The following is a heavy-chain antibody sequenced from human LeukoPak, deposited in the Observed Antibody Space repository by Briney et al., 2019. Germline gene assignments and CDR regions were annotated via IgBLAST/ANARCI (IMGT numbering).Heavy chain of an antibody. V-gene: IGHV3-48*01. CDR3: AKGYYTYVWGSHIDF. CDR1: GFTFSNYG. CDR2: ISSGSTTI. D-gene: IGHD3-16*01. Sequence: PGGSLRLSCAASGFTFSNYGMHWVRQAPGKGLEWVSYISSGSTTIDYADSVKGRFTISRDNSKNTLYLQMNSLRAEDTAVYYCAKGYYTYVWGSHIDFWGQGTLVTVSS. J-gene: IGHJ4*02.